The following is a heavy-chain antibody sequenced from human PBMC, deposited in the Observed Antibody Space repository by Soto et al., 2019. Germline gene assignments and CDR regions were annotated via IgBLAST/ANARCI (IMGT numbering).Heavy chain of an antibody. D-gene: IGHD2-15*01. CDR1: GYTFSNYY. CDR3: ARSQELVVVPAAPIDY. J-gene: IGHJ4*02. CDR2: INPSGGGT. Sequence: QVQLVQSGAEVKKPGASLRFSCKTSGYTFSNYYINWVRQGPGQGLQWMGRINPSGGGTIYAQNFQGRVTMTRVTSTSTVYMDLSSLRSEDTAVYYCARSQELVVVPAAPIDYWGQGTLVTVSS. V-gene: IGHV1-46*01.